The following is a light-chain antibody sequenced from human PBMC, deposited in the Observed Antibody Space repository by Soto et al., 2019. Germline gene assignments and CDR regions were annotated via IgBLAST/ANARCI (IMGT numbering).Light chain of an antibody. CDR3: QQYNNWPPPLT. Sequence: EIVMTQSPATLSVSPGERATLSCRASQSVSSNLAWYQQKPGQAPRLLIYGASTRATGIPARFSGSGSGTGFTLTISSLQSEDVAVYYYQQYNNWPPPLTFGGGTKVEIK. J-gene: IGKJ4*01. V-gene: IGKV3-15*01. CDR2: GAS. CDR1: QSVSSN.